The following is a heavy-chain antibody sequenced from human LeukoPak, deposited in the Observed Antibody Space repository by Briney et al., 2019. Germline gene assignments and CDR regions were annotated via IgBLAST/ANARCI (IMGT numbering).Heavy chain of an antibody. CDR2: ISWNSGSI. CDR1: GFTFDDYA. Sequence: GRSLRLSCAASGFTFDDYAMHWVRQAPGKGLEWVSGISWNSGSIGYADSVKGRFTISRDNAKNSLYLQMNSLRAEDTALYYCAKDGAAHYYDSSGYPDWYFDLWGRGTLVTVSS. J-gene: IGHJ2*01. D-gene: IGHD3-22*01. V-gene: IGHV3-9*01. CDR3: AKDGAAHYYDSSGYPDWYFDL.